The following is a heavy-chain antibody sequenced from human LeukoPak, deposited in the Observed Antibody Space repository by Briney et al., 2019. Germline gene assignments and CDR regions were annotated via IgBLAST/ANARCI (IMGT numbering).Heavy chain of an antibody. J-gene: IGHJ5*02. CDR2: IYYSGST. Sequence: SETLSLTCTVSGGSISSYYWSWLRQPPGKGLEWIGYIYYSGSTNYNPSLKSRVTISVDTSKNQFSLKLSSVTAADTAVYYCARRGVAARQNWFDPWGQGTLVTVSS. D-gene: IGHD6-6*01. V-gene: IGHV4-59*08. CDR1: GGSISSYY. CDR3: ARRGVAARQNWFDP.